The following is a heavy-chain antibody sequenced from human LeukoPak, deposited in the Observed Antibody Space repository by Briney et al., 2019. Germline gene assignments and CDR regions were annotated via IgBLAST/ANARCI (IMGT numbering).Heavy chain of an antibody. CDR2: ISGSGGST. Sequence: GGSLRLSCAASGFTFSSYAMSWVRQAPGKGLEWVSAISGSGGSTYYADSVKGRFTISRDNSKNTLFLQMNSLKAEDTAVYYCTTGTWIQLWVPDYWGQGTLVTVSS. V-gene: IGHV3-23*01. J-gene: IGHJ4*02. CDR1: GFTFSSYA. D-gene: IGHD5-18*01. CDR3: TTGTWIQLWVPDY.